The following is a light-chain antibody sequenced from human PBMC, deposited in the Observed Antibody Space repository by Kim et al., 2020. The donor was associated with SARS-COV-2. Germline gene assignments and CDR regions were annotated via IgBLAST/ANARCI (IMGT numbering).Light chain of an antibody. CDR3: QQSYSTPLT. J-gene: IGKJ4*01. Sequence: VSLGDRVTITCRASQSISSYLNWYQQKPGKAPKLLIYAASSLQSGVPSRFSGSGSGTDFTLTISSLQPEDFATYYCQQSYSTPLTFGGGTKVDIK. CDR1: QSISSY. CDR2: AAS. V-gene: IGKV1-39*01.